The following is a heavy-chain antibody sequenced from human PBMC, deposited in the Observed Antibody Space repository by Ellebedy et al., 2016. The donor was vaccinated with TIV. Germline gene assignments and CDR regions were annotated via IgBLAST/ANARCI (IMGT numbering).Heavy chain of an antibody. V-gene: IGHV3-74*03. CDR2: ITTHDE. J-gene: IGHJ4*02. CDR3: ATERSGSYYNY. Sequence: PGGSLRLSCEVSGFTFSGYWMHWVRQAPGKGLVWVSRITTHDEKYADSVKGRFTVSRDNAKNTVYLQMNSLRAEDTAVYYCATERSGSYYNYWGQGTLVTVSS. CDR1: GFTFSGYW. D-gene: IGHD1-26*01.